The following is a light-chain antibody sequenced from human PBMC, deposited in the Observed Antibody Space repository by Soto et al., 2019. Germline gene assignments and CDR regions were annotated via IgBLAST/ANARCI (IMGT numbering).Light chain of an antibody. CDR2: DAS. Sequence: DIQMTQSPSTLSASVGDRVTITCRASQSISSWLAWYQQKPGKAPKLLIYDASSLETGVPSRFNGSGSGAEFSLTIGSLEPEDFATYYCQQSSSTPITFGQGTRLEIK. CDR1: QSISSW. J-gene: IGKJ5*01. V-gene: IGKV1-5*01. CDR3: QQSSSTPIT.